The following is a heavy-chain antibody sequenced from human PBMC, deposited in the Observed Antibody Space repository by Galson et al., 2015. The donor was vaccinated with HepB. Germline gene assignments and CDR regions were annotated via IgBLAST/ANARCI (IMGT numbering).Heavy chain of an antibody. V-gene: IGHV5-51*01. D-gene: IGHD2-21*01. Sequence: QSGAEVKKPGESLKTSCKGSGYTFTSYWIAWVRQMPGKGLEWMGIIYPGDSDTRYSPSFQGQVTISADKSISTAYVQWRSLKASDTAMYYCARQGGHHCGGGGLCYYYHGMDVWGQGTTVTVSS. CDR2: IYPGDSDT. J-gene: IGHJ6*02. CDR3: ARQGGHHCGGGGLCYYYHGMDV. CDR1: GYTFTSYW.